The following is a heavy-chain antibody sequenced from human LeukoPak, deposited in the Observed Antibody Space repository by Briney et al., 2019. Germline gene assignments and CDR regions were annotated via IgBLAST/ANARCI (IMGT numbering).Heavy chain of an antibody. D-gene: IGHD3-10*01. CDR3: ARSMVRGSLHAFDI. CDR2: IYSGGST. Sequence: GGSLRLSCAASGFTFSSYSMNWVRQAPGKGLEWVSVIYSGGSTYYADSVKGRFTISRDNSKNTLYLQMNSLRAEDTAVYYCARSMVRGSLHAFDIWGQGTMVTVSS. J-gene: IGHJ3*02. CDR1: GFTFSSYS. V-gene: IGHV3-66*01.